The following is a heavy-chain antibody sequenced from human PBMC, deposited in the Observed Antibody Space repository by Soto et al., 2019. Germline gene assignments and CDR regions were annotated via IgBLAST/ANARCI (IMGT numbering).Heavy chain of an antibody. CDR3: ARLHCNSPNCVPLDP. CDR1: GCSISSVSYY. CDR2: IYYSGSA. D-gene: IGHD2-2*01. J-gene: IGHJ5*02. Sequence: SETLSLTSRFSGCSISSVSYYWGWIRQPPGKGLEWIGSIYYSGSAYYSPSLKSRVTMSVDTSKNQLSLELRSVTAADTAVYYCARLHCNSPNCVPLDPWGQGTLVTVSS. V-gene: IGHV4-39*01.